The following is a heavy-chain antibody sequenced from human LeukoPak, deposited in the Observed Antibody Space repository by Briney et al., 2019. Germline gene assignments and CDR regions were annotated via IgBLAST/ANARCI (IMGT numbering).Heavy chain of an antibody. D-gene: IGHD3-10*01. CDR2: IYYSGST. V-gene: IGHV4-59*01. Sequence: SETLSLTCTVSGGSISSYYWSWIRQPPGKGLEWIGYIYYSGSTNYNPSLKSRVTISVDTSKNQFSLKLSSVTAADTAVYYCAREYGSGSYYNGRYFDYWGQGTLVTVCS. CDR3: AREYGSGSYYNGRYFDY. CDR1: GGSISSYY. J-gene: IGHJ4*02.